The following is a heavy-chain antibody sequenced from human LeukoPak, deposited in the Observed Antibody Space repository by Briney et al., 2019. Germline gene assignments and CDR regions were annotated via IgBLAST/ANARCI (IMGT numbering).Heavy chain of an antibody. V-gene: IGHV4-59*08. D-gene: IGHD5-12*01. Sequence: SETLSLTCTVSGGSISSYYWSWIRQPPGKGLEWIGYIYYSGCTNYNPSLKSRVTISVDTSKNQFSLKLSSVTAADTAVYYCARQVDRGSYFDYWGQGTLVTVSS. CDR2: IYYSGCT. CDR1: GGSISSYY. CDR3: ARQVDRGSYFDY. J-gene: IGHJ4*02.